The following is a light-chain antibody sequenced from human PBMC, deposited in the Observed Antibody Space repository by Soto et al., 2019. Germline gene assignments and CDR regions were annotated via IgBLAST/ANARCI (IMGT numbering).Light chain of an antibody. CDR3: ATWDDSLNGPV. V-gene: IGLV1-44*01. CDR2: SNN. J-gene: IGLJ3*02. CDR1: SSNLESKT. Sequence: QSALTQPPSASGTPGQRVTISCSGSSSNLESKTVNWYQHLPGTAPKLLIYSNNQRPSVVPDRFSGSKSDTSASLAISGLQSEDEADYYCATWDDSLNGPVFGGGTKLTVL.